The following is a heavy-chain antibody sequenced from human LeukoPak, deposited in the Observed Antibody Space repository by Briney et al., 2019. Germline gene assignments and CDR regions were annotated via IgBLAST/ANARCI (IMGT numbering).Heavy chain of an antibody. V-gene: IGHV4-39*01. J-gene: IGHJ5*02. CDR3: ARHEELHFNWFDP. CDR2: IYYSGST. CDR1: GGSISSSSYY. Sequence: PSETLSLTCTVSGGSISSSSYYWGWIRQPPGKGLEWIGSIYYSGSTYYNPSLKSRVTISVDTSKNQFSLKLSSVTAADTAVYYCARHEELHFNWFDPWGQGTLVTVSS. D-gene: IGHD1-7*01.